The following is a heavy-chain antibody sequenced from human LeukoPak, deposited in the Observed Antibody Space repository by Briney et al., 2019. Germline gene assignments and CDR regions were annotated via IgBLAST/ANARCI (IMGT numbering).Heavy chain of an antibody. CDR3: ARLGGWNVDY. CDR2: IYASGST. D-gene: IGHD1-1*01. Sequence: SETLSLTCTVSGGSISSYYWSWIRQPPGKGLEWIGYIYASGSTNYNPSLKSRVTISVDTSKNQFSLKLSSVTAADTAVYYCARLGGWNVDYWGQGTLVTVSS. V-gene: IGHV4-4*09. CDR1: GGSISSYY. J-gene: IGHJ4*02.